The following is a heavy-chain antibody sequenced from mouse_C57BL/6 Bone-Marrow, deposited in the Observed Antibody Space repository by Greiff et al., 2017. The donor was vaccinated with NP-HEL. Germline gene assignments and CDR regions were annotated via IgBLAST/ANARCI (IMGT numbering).Heavy chain of an antibody. D-gene: IGHD2-3*01. CDR3: ARDDGYYDY. Sequence: QVQLQQSGAELARPGASVKLSCKASGYTFTSYGISWVKQRTGQGLEWIGEIYPRSGNTYYNEKFKGKATLTADKSSSTVYMELRSLTSEDSAVYFCARDDGYYDYWGQGTTLTVSS. V-gene: IGHV1-81*01. J-gene: IGHJ2*01. CDR1: GYTFTSYG. CDR2: IYPRSGNT.